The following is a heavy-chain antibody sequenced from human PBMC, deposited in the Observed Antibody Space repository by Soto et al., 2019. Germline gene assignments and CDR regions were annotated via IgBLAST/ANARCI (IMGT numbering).Heavy chain of an antibody. CDR3: ARDSHYDILTGYYSWFDP. D-gene: IGHD3-9*01. V-gene: IGHV1-69*13. Sequence: SVKVSCKASGGTFSSYAISWVRQAPGQGLEWMGGIIPIFGTANYTQKFQGRVTITADESTSTAYMELSSLRSEDTAVYYCARDSHYDILTGYYSWFDPWGQGTLVTVSS. J-gene: IGHJ5*02. CDR1: GGTFSSYA. CDR2: IIPIFGTA.